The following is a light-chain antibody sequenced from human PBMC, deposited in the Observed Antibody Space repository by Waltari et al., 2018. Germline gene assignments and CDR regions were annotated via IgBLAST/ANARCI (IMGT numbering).Light chain of an antibody. Sequence: YDLTPPPSVSVSPGQPAAITCSGAGLPKQYTFWYQQKSGQAPVLVMYDDNKRPSGIPGRFSGSSAGTVATLTITGAQVDDEADYYCYSKDTDGGSQGKIGGGTKLTVL. J-gene: IGLJ2*01. CDR3: YSKDTDGGSQGK. CDR2: DDN. V-gene: IGLV3-10*01. CDR1: GLPKQY.